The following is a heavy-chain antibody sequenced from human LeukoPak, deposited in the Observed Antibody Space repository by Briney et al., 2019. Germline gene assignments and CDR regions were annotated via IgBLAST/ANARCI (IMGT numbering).Heavy chain of an antibody. CDR3: AKDIWPGWWLQLDY. CDR2: ISGDGGST. J-gene: IGHJ4*02. Sequence: GGSLRLSCAASGFTFDDYAMHWVRQAPGKGLEWVSLISGDGGSTYYADSVKGRFTISRDNSKNSLYLQMNSLRTGDTALYYCAKDIWPGWWLQLDYWGQGTLVTVSS. CDR1: GFTFDDYA. V-gene: IGHV3-43*02. D-gene: IGHD5-24*01.